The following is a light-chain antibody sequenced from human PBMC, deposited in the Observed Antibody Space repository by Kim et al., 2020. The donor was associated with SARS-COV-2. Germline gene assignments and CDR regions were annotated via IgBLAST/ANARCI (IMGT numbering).Light chain of an antibody. CDR1: QSISSN. V-gene: IGKV3-15*01. Sequence: EIVMTQSPATLSVSPGERATLSCRASQSISSNLAWYQQKPGQAPRLLIYDSVTRATGLPARFSGSGSGTEFTLTISSLQSEDFAVYYCQQYKKWPRTFGGGTKVDIK. CDR3: QQYKKWPRT. J-gene: IGKJ4*01. CDR2: DSV.